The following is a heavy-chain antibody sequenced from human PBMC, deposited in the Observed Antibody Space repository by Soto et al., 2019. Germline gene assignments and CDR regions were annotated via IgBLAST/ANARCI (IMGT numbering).Heavy chain of an antibody. V-gene: IGHV1-46*01. J-gene: IGHJ4*02. CDR1: GYSFTTYY. D-gene: IGHD4-17*01. CDR3: ARVPYGDFSQFDY. CDR2: INPSGGST. Sequence: ASVKVSCKASGYSFTTYYMHWVRQAPGQGLEWMGIINPSGGSTSYAQKFQGRVTMTRDTSTSTVYMELSSLRSEDTAVYYCARVPYGDFSQFDYWGQGTLVTVSS.